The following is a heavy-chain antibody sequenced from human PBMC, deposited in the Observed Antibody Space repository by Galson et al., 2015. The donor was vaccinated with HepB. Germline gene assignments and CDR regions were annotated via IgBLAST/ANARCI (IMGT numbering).Heavy chain of an antibody. CDR3: ARDYAQLGGMDV. J-gene: IGHJ6*02. CDR2: IIPIFGTA. V-gene: IGHV1-69*13. Sequence: SVKVSCKASGGTFSSYAISWVRQAPGQGLEWMGGIIPIFGTANYAQKFQGRVTITADESTSTAYMELSSLRSEDTAVYYCARDYAQLGGMDVWGQGTTVTVSS. CDR1: GGTFSSYA. D-gene: IGHD2-2*01.